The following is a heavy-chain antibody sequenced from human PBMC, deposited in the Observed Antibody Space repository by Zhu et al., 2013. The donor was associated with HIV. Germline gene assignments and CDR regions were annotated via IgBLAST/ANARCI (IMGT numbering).Heavy chain of an antibody. V-gene: IGHV1-46*02. CDR2: IDPSGDNT. D-gene: IGHD1-1*01. Sequence: QDQLLQSGAEVKKPGSSVKVSCKASRGAFNSYAINWVRQAPGQGLEWVGIIDPSGDNTNYAQKFQGRVTMTRDTSARTVYMELRSLRSEDTAVYFCAREVERIVDYWGQGTLVSVSS. CDR1: RGAFNSYA. CDR3: AREVERIVDY. J-gene: IGHJ4*02.